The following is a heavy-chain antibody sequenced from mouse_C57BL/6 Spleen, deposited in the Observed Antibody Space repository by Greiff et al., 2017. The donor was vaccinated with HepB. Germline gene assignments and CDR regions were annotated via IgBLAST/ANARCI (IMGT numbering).Heavy chain of an antibody. CDR3: ARRTGYGSSYGYFDV. Sequence: VQLQQPGAELVKPGASVKMSCKASGYTFTSYWITWVKQRPGQGLEWIGDIYPGSGSTNYNEKFKSKATLTVDTSSSTAYMQLSSLTSEDSAVYYWARRTGYGSSYGYFDVWGTGTTVTVSS. D-gene: IGHD1-1*01. V-gene: IGHV1-55*01. CDR1: GYTFTSYW. J-gene: IGHJ1*03. CDR2: IYPGSGST.